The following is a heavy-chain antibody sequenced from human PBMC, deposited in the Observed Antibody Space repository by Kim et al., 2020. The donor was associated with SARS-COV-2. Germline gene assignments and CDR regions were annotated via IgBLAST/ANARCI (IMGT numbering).Heavy chain of an antibody. V-gene: IGHV4-34*01. J-gene: IGHJ4*02. Sequence: SETLSLTCAVYGGSFSGYYWSWIRQPPGKGLEWIGEINHSGSTNYNPSLKSRVTISVDTSKNQFSLKLSSVTAADTAVYYCARGPTGVWGSAYDYWGQGTLVTVSS. CDR1: GGSFSGYY. CDR2: INHSGST. D-gene: IGHD3-16*01. CDR3: ARGPTGVWGSAYDY.